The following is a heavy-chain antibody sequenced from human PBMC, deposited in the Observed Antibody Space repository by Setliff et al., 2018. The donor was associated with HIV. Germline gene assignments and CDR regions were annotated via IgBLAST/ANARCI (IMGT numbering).Heavy chain of an antibody. V-gene: IGHV1-69*13. J-gene: IGHJ3*02. D-gene: IGHD2-8*01. CDR3: AHMATQWDGFDI. CDR1: GETFSSYA. CDR2: IIPIFATP. Sequence: SVKVSCKASGETFSSYAINWVRQAPGQGLGWMGVIIPIFATPNYAQTFQGRLTITADQSTTTAYMELSGLTSKDTAVYFCAHMATQWDGFDIWGQGTMVTVSS.